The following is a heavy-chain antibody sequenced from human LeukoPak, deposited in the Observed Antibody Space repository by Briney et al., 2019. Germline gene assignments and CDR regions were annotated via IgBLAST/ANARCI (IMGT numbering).Heavy chain of an antibody. V-gene: IGHV4-38-2*01. CDR3: ARQRLNFDY. CDR1: GYSISSGYY. CDR2: IYYSGST. Sequence: SETLSLTCAVSGYSISSGYYWGWIRQPPGQGLEWIGSIYYSGSTYYNPSLKSRVTISVDTSKNQFSLKLSSVTAADTAVYYCARQRLNFDYWGQGTLVTVSS. D-gene: IGHD6-19*01. J-gene: IGHJ4*02.